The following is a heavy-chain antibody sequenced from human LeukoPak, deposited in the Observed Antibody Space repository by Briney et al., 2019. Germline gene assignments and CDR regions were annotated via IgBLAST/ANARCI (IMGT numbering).Heavy chain of an antibody. Sequence: GRSLRLSRAASGFTFNNYAMSSVRQDSGKWLEWVGRIRSKANSYATAYAASVKGRFTISRDDSKNTAYLQMNSLKTEDTAVYYCTRVESSGWYWDAFDIWGQGTMVTVSS. CDR2: IRSKANSYAT. J-gene: IGHJ3*02. D-gene: IGHD6-19*01. V-gene: IGHV3-73*01. CDR3: TRVESSGWYWDAFDI. CDR1: GFTFNNYA.